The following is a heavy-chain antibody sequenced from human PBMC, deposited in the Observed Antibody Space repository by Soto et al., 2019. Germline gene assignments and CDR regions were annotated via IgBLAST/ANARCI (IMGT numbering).Heavy chain of an antibody. CDR2: TYYRSKWYD. CDR1: GDSVSGNSAA. CDR3: AQVPRYTVTPPDDY. D-gene: IGHD4-17*01. J-gene: IGHJ4*02. V-gene: IGHV6-1*01. Sequence: PSQTLSLTCAISGDSVSGNSAAWNWIRQSPSRGLEWLGRTYYRSKWYDDYAVSVKSRITINPDTSKNQVSLQLKSVTPEDTAVYYCAQVPRYTVTPPDDYWGQGTLVTVSS.